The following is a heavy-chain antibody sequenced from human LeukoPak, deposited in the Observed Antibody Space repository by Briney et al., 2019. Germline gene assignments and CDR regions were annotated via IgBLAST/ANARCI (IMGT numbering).Heavy chain of an antibody. CDR1: GRSFSGYY. Sequence: NPSETLSLTCAVYGRSFSGYYWSWIRQPPGKGLEWIGEINHSGSTNYNPSLKSRVTISVDTSKNQFSLKLSSVTAADTAVYYAAGVPAARDQIQYNWFDPWGQGTLVTVSS. CDR3: AGVPAARDQIQYNWFDP. CDR2: INHSGST. J-gene: IGHJ5*02. V-gene: IGHV4-34*01. D-gene: IGHD2-2*01.